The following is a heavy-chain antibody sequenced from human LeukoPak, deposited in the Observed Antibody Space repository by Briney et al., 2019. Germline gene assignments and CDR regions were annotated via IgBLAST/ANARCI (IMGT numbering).Heavy chain of an antibody. Sequence: PGGSLRLSCAASGFTFNTYTMNWVRQAPGKGPEWVSSITASSTAIYSADSVKGRFTISRDNAKNSLYLQMNSLRTEDTAVYYCARGGVDFWSGGPYYMDVWGKGTTVTVSS. CDR3: ARGGVDFWSGGPYYMDV. CDR1: GFTFNTYT. D-gene: IGHD3-3*01. J-gene: IGHJ6*03. CDR2: ITASSTAI. V-gene: IGHV3-21*01.